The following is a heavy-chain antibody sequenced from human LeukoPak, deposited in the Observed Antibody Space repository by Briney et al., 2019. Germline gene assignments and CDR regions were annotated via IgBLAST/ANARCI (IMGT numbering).Heavy chain of an antibody. J-gene: IGHJ4*02. CDR2: MNPNSGNT. V-gene: IGHV1-8*02. Sequence: ASVKVSCKASGGTFSSYAISWVRQAPGQGLEWMGWMNPNSGNTGYTQNFQGRVTMTRNTSISTAYMDLSSLRSEDTAVYYCARGVKGQQLGYWGQGTLVTVSS. CDR3: ARGVKGQQLGY. CDR1: GGTFSSYA. D-gene: IGHD6-13*01.